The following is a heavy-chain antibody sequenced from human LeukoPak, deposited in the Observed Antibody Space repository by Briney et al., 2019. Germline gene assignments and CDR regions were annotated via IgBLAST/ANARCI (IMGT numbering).Heavy chain of an antibody. CDR2: ISGSGGST. D-gene: IGHD4-23*01. CDR3: ARGLGGPTPFDY. Sequence: PGGSLRLSCAASGFTFSKAWMNWVRQAPGKGLEWVSAISGSGGSTYYADSVKGRFTISRDNSKNTLYLQMNSLRAEDTAVYYCARGLGGPTPFDYWGQGTLVTVSS. CDR1: GFTFSKAW. J-gene: IGHJ4*02. V-gene: IGHV3-23*01.